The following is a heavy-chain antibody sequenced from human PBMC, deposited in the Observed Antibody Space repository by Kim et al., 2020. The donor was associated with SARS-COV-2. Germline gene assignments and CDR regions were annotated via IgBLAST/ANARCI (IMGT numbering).Heavy chain of an antibody. CDR3: ASPLVGY. V-gene: IGHV3-7*03. J-gene: IGHJ4*02. D-gene: IGHD2-21*01. Sequence: DGSQKYDVNSVKGRFTISRDNAKYSLYLQMNSLRAEDTAIYYCASPLVGYWGQGTLVTVSS. CDR2: DGSQK.